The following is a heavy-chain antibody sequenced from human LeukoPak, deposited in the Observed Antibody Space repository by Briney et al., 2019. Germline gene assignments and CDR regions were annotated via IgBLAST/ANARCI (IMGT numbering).Heavy chain of an antibody. CDR2: ITRSGDGT. CDR1: GFTFSIYA. Sequence: GGSLRLSCAASGFTFSIYAMSWVRQAPGKGLQWVSSITRSGDGTYYADSVKGRFTISRDNSENMLYLQMNSLRVEDTAVYFCAKDRPNYYGSNGHYYRRDGDYWGQGTLVTVSS. J-gene: IGHJ4*02. D-gene: IGHD3-22*01. V-gene: IGHV3-23*01. CDR3: AKDRPNYYGSNGHYYRRDGDY.